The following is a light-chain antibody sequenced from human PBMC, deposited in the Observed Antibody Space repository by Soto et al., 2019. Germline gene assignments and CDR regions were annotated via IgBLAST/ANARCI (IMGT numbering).Light chain of an antibody. CDR3: LLSYRGAYVV. Sequence: QAVVTQEPSLTVSPGGTVTLTCGSSTGAVTSGHYPYWFQQKPGQAPRTLIYDTSNKHSWTPARFSGSLLGGKAALTLSGAQHEDEADYYCLLSYRGAYVVFGGGTKVTVL. CDR2: DTS. V-gene: IGLV7-46*01. J-gene: IGLJ2*01. CDR1: TGAVTSGHY.